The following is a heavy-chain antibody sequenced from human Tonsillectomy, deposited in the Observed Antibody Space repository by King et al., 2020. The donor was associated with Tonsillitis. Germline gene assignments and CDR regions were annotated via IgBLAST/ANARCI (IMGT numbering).Heavy chain of an antibody. D-gene: IGHD1-26*01. J-gene: IGHJ3*02. V-gene: IGHV5-51*01. CDR2: IYPGDSDT. CDR1: GSSFTTYW. Sequence: EVQLVESGAEVKKPGNSLKISCKGSGSSFTTYWVAWVRQMPGKGLEWMGIIYPGDSDTRYSPSFQGQVTISADKSISTAYLQWSSLKASDTATYYCWRHRTSGSSDGIDIWGEGTMVTVSS. CDR3: WRHRTSGSSDGIDI.